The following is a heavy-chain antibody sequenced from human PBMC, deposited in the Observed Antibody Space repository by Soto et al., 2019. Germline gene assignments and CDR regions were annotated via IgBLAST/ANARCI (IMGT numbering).Heavy chain of an antibody. D-gene: IGHD1-26*01. CDR1: GFAFSSYG. CDR2: IWYDGSNK. Sequence: GGSLRLSCAASGFAFSSYGMHWVRQAPGKGLEWVAVIWYDGSNKYYADSVKGRFTISRDNSKNTLYLQMNSLRAEDTAMYYCARGSIVGAQYYYFGMDVWGQGTTVTVSS. V-gene: IGHV3-33*01. J-gene: IGHJ6*02. CDR3: ARGSIVGAQYYYFGMDV.